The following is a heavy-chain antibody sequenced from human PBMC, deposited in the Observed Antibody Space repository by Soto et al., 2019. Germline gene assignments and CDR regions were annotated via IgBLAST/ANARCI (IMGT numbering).Heavy chain of an antibody. Sequence: PXGSLRLSCAASGVTFSSYSMNWVRQAPGRGLEWVSYISSSSSTIYYADSVKGRFTISRDNAKNSLYLQMNSLRDEDTAVYYCATPSPRVLRYFDWTDAFDIWGQGTMVTVSS. V-gene: IGHV3-48*02. CDR1: GVTFSSYS. J-gene: IGHJ3*02. D-gene: IGHD3-9*01. CDR2: ISSSSSTI. CDR3: ATPSPRVLRYFDWTDAFDI.